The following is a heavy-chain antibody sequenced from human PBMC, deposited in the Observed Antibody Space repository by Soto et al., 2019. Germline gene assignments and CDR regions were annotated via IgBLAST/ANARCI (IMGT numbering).Heavy chain of an antibody. J-gene: IGHJ4*02. V-gene: IGHV1-69*13. CDR3: ARDGIGVVAGTGHYYFDY. CDR2: IIPIFGTA. D-gene: IGHD6-19*01. CDR1: GGTFSSYA. Sequence: GASVKVSCKASGGTFSSYAISWVRQAPGQGLEWMGGIIPIFGTANYAQKFRGRVTITADESTSTAYMELSSLRSEDTAVYYCARDGIGVVAGTGHYYFDYWGQGTQVTVSS.